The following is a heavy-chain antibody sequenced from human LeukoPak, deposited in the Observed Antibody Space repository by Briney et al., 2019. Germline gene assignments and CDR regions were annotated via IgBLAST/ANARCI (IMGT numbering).Heavy chain of an antibody. CDR2: LEPEDGET. V-gene: IGHV1-24*01. CDR3: ARDLDIVVVAAAVRHYGLDV. D-gene: IGHD2-15*01. J-gene: IGHJ6*02. Sequence: AASVKVSCKVSGYTLTELSMHWVRQAPGKGLEWMGGLEPEDGETIYAQKFQGRVTMTTDTSTTTAYMELRSLRSDDTAVYYCARDLDIVVVAAAVRHYGLDVWGQGTTVTVSS. CDR1: GYTLTELS.